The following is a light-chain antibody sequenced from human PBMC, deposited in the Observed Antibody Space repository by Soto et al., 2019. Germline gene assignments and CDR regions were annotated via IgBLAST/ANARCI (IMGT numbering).Light chain of an antibody. V-gene: IGKV3-20*01. CDR1: QSVSSRS. CDR2: DAS. J-gene: IGKJ2*01. Sequence: EIVLTQSPGTLSLSPGERATLSCRASQSVSSRSLAWYQQKRGQAPRLLIYDASRRAPGIPDRFSGSGSGTDFTLTIGRLEPEDFAVYHCQQYVSSSYTFGQGTKLEIK. CDR3: QQYVSSSYT.